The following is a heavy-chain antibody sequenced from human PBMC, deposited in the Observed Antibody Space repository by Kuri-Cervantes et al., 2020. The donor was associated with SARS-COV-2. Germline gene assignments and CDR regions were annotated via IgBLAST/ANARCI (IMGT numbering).Heavy chain of an antibody. V-gene: IGHV3-48*01. J-gene: IGHJ4*02. CDR3: TRDQEGY. Sequence: GESLKISCAASGFTLSSYSMNWVRQAPGKGLEWVSYISSSSSTIYYADSVKGRFTISRDNAKNSLYLQMNSLRAEDTAVYYCTRDQEGYWGQGTLVTVSS. CDR1: GFTLSSYS. CDR2: ISSSSSTI.